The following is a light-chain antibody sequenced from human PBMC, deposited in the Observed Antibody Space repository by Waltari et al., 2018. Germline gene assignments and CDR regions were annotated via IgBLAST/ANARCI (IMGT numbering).Light chain of an antibody. J-gene: IGLJ1*01. CDR1: SSDAGAEQS. V-gene: IGLV2-14*01. CDR2: EFN. Sequence: SAPTPPASVSGSPGPPMPIPCTGCSSDAGAEQSISWYQQFPCKSPQLLIYEFNTRPSGVSIRFSGSKSGNTASLTISGLQAEDEADYYCCSYTSSVTRVFGTGTKVTVL. CDR3: CSYTSSVTRV.